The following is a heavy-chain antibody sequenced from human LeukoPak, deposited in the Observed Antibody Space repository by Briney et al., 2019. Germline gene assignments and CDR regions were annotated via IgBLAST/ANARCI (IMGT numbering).Heavy chain of an antibody. V-gene: IGHV4-4*07. CDR3: AREPVAGHSYYYMDV. J-gene: IGHJ6*03. Sequence: SETLSLTCTVSGGSISSYYWSWIRQPAGKGLEWIGRIYTSGSTNYDPSLKSRVTMSVDTSKNQFSLKLSSVTAADTAVYYCAREPVAGHSYYYMDVWGKGTTVTVSS. CDR1: GGSISSYY. D-gene: IGHD6-19*01. CDR2: IYTSGST.